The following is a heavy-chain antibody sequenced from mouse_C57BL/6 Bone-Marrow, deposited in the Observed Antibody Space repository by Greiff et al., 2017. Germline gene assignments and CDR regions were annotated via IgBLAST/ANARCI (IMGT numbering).Heavy chain of an antibody. Sequence: QVQLQQSGAELVRPGTSVKLSCKASGYTFTSYWMHWVKQRPGQGLEWIGVIDPSDSYTNYNQKFKGKATLTVDTSSSTAYMQRSSLTSEDSAVYYWARLGYYGVWYFDVWGTGTTVTVSS. V-gene: IGHV1-59*01. CDR1: GYTFTSYW. CDR2: IDPSDSYT. D-gene: IGHD1-2*01. J-gene: IGHJ1*03. CDR3: ARLGYYGVWYFDV.